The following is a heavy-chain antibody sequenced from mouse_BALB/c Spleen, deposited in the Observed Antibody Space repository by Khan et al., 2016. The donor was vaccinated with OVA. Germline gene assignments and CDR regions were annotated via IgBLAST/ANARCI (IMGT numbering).Heavy chain of an antibody. D-gene: IGHD1-1*02. CDR3: AKGIWSYYYAMDY. V-gene: IGHV2-6-5*01. CDR2: IWGGGST. Sequence: VELVESGPGLVAPSQSLSITCTVSGFSLTDYGVSWIRQPPGKGLEWLGVIWGGGSTYYNSALKSRLSISKDNSKSQVFLKMNSLQTDDTAMYXCAKGIWSYYYAMDYWGQGTSVTVSS. CDR1: GFSLTDYG. J-gene: IGHJ4*01.